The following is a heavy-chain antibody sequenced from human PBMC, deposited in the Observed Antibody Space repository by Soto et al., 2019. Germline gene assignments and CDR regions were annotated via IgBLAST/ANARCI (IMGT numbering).Heavy chain of an antibody. V-gene: IGHV1-69*06. J-gene: IGHJ5*02. CDR2: IIPIFGTP. Sequence: SVKVSCKSSGGGFNSYSISWVRQAPGQGLEWMGVIIPIFGTPTYAQKFQGRVTITADKSTSTAYMEVSRLTSEDTAVYYCARGGPVIIPAATNWFDPWGQGTLVTVSS. CDR1: GGGFNSYS. D-gene: IGHD6-25*01. CDR3: ARGGPVIIPAATNWFDP.